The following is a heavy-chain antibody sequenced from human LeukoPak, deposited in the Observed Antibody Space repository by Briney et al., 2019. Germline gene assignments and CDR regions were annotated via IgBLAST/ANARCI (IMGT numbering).Heavy chain of an antibody. CDR3: ARGGDGYNYYFDY. J-gene: IGHJ4*02. Sequence: SETLSLTCTVSGGSISSYYWSWIRQPPGKGLEWIGYIYYSGSTNYIPSLKSRVTISVDTSKNQFSLKLSSVTAADTAVYYCARGGDGYNYYFDYWGQGTLVTVSS. CDR1: GGSISSYY. CDR2: IYYSGST. V-gene: IGHV4-59*01. D-gene: IGHD5-24*01.